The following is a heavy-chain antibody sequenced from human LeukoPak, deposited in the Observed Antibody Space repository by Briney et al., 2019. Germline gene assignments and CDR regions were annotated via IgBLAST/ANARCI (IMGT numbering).Heavy chain of an antibody. Sequence: SQTLSLTCTVSGDSISSGDYYWSWIRQPPGKGLEYIGYINFSGSTSYNPSLKGRLTISVVTSKNQFSLKLSSVTAADTAVYYCARAPVGYCSGGTCKRYFDYWGQGTLVTVSS. CDR3: ARAPVGYCSGGTCKRYFDY. J-gene: IGHJ4*02. D-gene: IGHD2-15*01. V-gene: IGHV4-30-4*01. CDR2: INFSGST. CDR1: GDSISSGDYY.